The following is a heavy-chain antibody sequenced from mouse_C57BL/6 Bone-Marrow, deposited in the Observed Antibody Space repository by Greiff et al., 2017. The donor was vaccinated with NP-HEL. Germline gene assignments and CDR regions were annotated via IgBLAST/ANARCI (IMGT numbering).Heavy chain of an antibody. CDR2: IDPSDSYT. J-gene: IGHJ2*01. Sequence: QVQLQQSGAELVKPGASVKLSCKASGYTFTSYWMQWVKQRPGQGLEWIGEIDPSDSYTNYNQKFKGKATLTVDTSSSTAYMQLSSLTSEDSAVYYCARFDYDSDFDYWGQGTTLTVSS. CDR3: ARFDYDSDFDY. D-gene: IGHD2-4*01. V-gene: IGHV1-50*01. CDR1: GYTFTSYW.